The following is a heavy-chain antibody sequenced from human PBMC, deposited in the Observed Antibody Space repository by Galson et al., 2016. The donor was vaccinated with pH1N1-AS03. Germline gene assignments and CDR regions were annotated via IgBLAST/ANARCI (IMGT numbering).Heavy chain of an antibody. CDR1: GFSLNTNGVG. Sequence: PALVKPTQTLTLTCDFSGFSLNTNGVGVGWIRQPPGKPLEWLALIYWNSEKRYNPFLKGRLTITKDTSKNQVVLTMTNMAPGDTATYFCARKPTGSMVLTIGVGYFDLWGRGTLVAVSS. D-gene: IGHD2-21*02. CDR3: ARKPTGSMVLTIGVGYFDL. V-gene: IGHV2-5*01. J-gene: IGHJ2*01. CDR2: IYWNSEK.